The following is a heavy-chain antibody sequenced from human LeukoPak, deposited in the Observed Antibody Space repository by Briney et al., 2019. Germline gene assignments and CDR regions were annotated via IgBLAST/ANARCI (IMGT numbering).Heavy chain of an antibody. CDR3: ARVPVNYYKWYFDL. CDR1: GFTFDDYG. D-gene: IGHD1-26*01. V-gene: IGHV3-20*04. J-gene: IGHJ2*01. Sequence: GGSLRLSCAASGFTFDDYGMTWVRQAPGKGLEWAAGINWNGGSTGYADSVKGRFTISRDNAKNSLYLQMNSLRAEDTAFYYCARVPVNYYKWYFDLWGRGTLVTVSS. CDR2: INWNGGST.